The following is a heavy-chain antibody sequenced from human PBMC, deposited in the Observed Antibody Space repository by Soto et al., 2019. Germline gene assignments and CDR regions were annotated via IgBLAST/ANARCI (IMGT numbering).Heavy chain of an antibody. CDR1: GFPFGDYA. CDR3: ARAFFSAGRNFGDYYYFMDV. Sequence: GGSLRLSCTTSGFPFGDYALTWFRQAPGKGLELLAFIGSKTLGGQTEYARSVKGRSNISRGESKSIAYLQMNSLKIEDTAVYFCARAFFSAGRNFGDYYYFMDVWGKGTTVTVSS. J-gene: IGHJ6*03. V-gene: IGHV3-49*03. CDR2: IGSKTLGGQT. D-gene: IGHD3-10*01.